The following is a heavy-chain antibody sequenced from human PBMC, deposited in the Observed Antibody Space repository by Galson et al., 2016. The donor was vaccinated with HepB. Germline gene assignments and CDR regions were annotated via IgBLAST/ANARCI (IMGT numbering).Heavy chain of an antibody. V-gene: IGHV4-4*02. CDR1: GGSVRSSDY. CDR2: VYHGGTT. Sequence: SETLSLTCAVSGGSVRSSDYWSWVRQSPGKGLEWIGEVYHGGTTNYNPSLKSRVTISVDKSKNQFSLNLTSVTAADTAIYYCARTNYAYSRSDPWGQGTLVTVSS. J-gene: IGHJ5*02. D-gene: IGHD4/OR15-4a*01. CDR3: ARTNYAYSRSDP.